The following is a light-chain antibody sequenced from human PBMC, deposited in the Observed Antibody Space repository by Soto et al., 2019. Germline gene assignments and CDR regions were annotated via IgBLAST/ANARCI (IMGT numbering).Light chain of an antibody. J-gene: IGLJ1*01. CDR3: CSYGGSRGV. V-gene: IGLV2-23*01. Sequence: TVLTQPASVSWSPGQSVTISCTGTSSDVGSYNLVSWYQQHPGKAPKLMIYEGSKRPSGVSNRFSGSKSGNTASLTISGLQAEDEADYYCCSYGGSRGVVGTGTKVTVL. CDR2: EGS. CDR1: SSDVGSYNL.